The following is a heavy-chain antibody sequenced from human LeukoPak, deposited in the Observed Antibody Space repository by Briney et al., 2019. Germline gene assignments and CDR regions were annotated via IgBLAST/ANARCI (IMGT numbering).Heavy chain of an antibody. J-gene: IGHJ4*02. Sequence: PSETLSLTCAVYGGSFSGYYWSWIRQPPGKGLEWIGEIKHSGSTNYNPSLKSRVTISVDTSKNQFSLKLSSVTAADTAVYYCARGRHCSGGSCYYGRSYYFDYWGQGTLVTVSS. D-gene: IGHD2-15*01. V-gene: IGHV4-34*01. CDR2: IKHSGST. CDR1: GGSFSGYY. CDR3: ARGRHCSGGSCYYGRSYYFDY.